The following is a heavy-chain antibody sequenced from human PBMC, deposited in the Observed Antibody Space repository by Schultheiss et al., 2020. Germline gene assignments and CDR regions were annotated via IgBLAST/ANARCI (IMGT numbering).Heavy chain of an antibody. CDR1: GGSISSGGYY. CDR3: ARPTYSSSLYYFDY. D-gene: IGHD6-6*01. CDR2: IYHSGST. V-gene: IGHV4-39*01. J-gene: IGHJ4*02. Sequence: SQTLSLTCTVSGGSISSGGYYWSWIRQPPGKGLEWIGSIYHSGSTYYNPSLKSRVTISVDTSKNQFSLKLSSVTAADTAVYYCARPTYSSSLYYFDYWGQGTLVTVSS.